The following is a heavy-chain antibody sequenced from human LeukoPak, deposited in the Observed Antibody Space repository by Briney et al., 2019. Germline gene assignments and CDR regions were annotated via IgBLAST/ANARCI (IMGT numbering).Heavy chain of an antibody. CDR2: IHYTGSS. V-gene: IGHV4-59*08. D-gene: IGHD3-16*02. J-gene: IGHJ5*02. Sequence: SETLSLTCSVSGDSISNSYWSWTRQSPGQGLEWIGFIHYTGSSNFNPSLKSRVTISIDTSKNQFSLKLSSVTAADTAVYYCARQLTDYDYVWGSYRPNWFDPWGQGTLVTVSS. CDR3: ARQLTDYDYVWGSYRPNWFDP. CDR1: GDSISNSY.